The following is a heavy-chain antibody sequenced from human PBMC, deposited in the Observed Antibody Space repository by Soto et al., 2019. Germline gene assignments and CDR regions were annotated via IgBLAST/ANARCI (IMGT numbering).Heavy chain of an antibody. J-gene: IGHJ6*02. V-gene: IGHV3-30-3*01. CDR2: ISYDGSNK. CDR3: ARDLLTTYYDFWSGPYYYYYGMDV. Sequence: PGGSLRLSCAASGFTFSSYAMHWVRQAPGKGLEWVAVISYDGSNKYYADSVKGRFTISRDNSKNTLYLQMNSLRAEDTAVYYCARDLLTTYYDFWSGPYYYYYGMDVWGQGTTVTVSS. CDR1: GFTFSSYA. D-gene: IGHD3-3*01.